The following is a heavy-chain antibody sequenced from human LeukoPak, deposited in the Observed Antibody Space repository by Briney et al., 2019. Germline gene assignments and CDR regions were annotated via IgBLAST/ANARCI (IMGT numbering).Heavy chain of an antibody. D-gene: IGHD2-15*01. J-gene: IGHJ4*02. V-gene: IGHV1-18*01. Sequence: ASVKVSCKASGYTFTSYGISWVRQAPGQGLEWMGWISAYNGNTNYAQKLQGRVTMTTDTSTSTAYMELRSLRSDDTAVYYCARGPYCSGGTCYSQSFDYWGQGTLVTVSS. CDR3: ARGPYCSGGTCYSQSFDY. CDR1: GYTFTSYG. CDR2: ISAYNGNT.